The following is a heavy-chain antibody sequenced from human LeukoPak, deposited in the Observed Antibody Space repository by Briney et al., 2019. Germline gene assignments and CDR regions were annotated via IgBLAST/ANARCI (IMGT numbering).Heavy chain of an antibody. CDR1: GFTFSSYA. J-gene: IGHJ4*02. CDR3: GSRLMTSGY. CDR2: ISGSGGST. Sequence: GGSLRLSCAASGFTFSSYAMSWVRQAPGKGLEWVSAISGSGGSTYYADSVKGRFTISRDNAKNSLYLQMNSLRAEDTAVYYCGSRLMTSGYWGQGTLVTVSS. V-gene: IGHV3-23*01. D-gene: IGHD2-8*01.